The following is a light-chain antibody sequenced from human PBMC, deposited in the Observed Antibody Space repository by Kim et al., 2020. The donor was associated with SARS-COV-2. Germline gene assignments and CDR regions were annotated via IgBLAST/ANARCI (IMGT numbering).Light chain of an antibody. CDR1: SPNIGSNH. CDR2: DNN. Sequence: QSVLTQPPSVSAAPGQKVTISCSGSSPNIGSNHVSWYQQFPGTAPQLVIYDNNKRPSEIPDRFSGSKSGTSATLDITGLQTGDEADYHCGAWDSSLTSVVFGGGTQLTVL. V-gene: IGLV1-51*01. J-gene: IGLJ2*01. CDR3: GAWDSSLTSVV.